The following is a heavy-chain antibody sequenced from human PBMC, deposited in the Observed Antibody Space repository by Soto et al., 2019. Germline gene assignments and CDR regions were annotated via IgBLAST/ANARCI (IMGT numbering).Heavy chain of an antibody. CDR2: IWYDGSNK. J-gene: IGHJ4*02. D-gene: IGHD3-22*01. CDR1: GFTFSSYG. Sequence: RGSLRLSCAASGFTFSSYGMHWVRQAPGKGLEWVAVIWYDGSNKYYADSVKGRFTISRDNSKNTLYLQMNSLRAEDTAVYYCARETDYYDSSGYELWGQGTLVTVSS. CDR3: ARETDYYDSSGYEL. V-gene: IGHV3-33*01.